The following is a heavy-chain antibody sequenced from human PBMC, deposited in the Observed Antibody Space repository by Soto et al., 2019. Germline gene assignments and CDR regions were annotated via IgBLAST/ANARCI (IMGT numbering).Heavy chain of an antibody. D-gene: IGHD2-2*01. V-gene: IGHV1-3*01. CDR1: GYSFTKYG. Sequence: AASVKVSCMTSGYSFTKYGLHWVRQAPGQRLEWMGWINPGNGDTKYSQKFQGRVTITRDTSATTAYMELSSLRSEDSAVFYCARTDCSSTSCYNYYYYGMDVWGQGTTVTVSS. J-gene: IGHJ6*02. CDR2: INPGNGDT. CDR3: ARTDCSSTSCYNYYYYGMDV.